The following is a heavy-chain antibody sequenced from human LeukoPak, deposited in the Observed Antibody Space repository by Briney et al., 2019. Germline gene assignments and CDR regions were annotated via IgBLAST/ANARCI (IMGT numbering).Heavy chain of an antibody. Sequence: ASVKVSCKASGYTFTNNYLHWVRQAPGQGLEWMGRINPNSGGTNYAQKFQGRVTTTRDTSISTAYMELSRLRSDDTAVYYCARVHTVYYGMDVWGQGTTVTVSS. CDR1: GYTFTNNY. V-gene: IGHV1-2*06. D-gene: IGHD2-2*02. CDR3: ARVHTVYYGMDV. J-gene: IGHJ6*02. CDR2: INPNSGGT.